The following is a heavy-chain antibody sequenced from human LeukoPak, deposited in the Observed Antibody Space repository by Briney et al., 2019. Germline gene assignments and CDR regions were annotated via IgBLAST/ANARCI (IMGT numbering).Heavy chain of an antibody. V-gene: IGHV4-59*01. D-gene: IGHD1-26*01. CDR2: IYYSGST. J-gene: IGHJ4*02. CDR1: GGSISSYY. Sequence: PSETLSLTCTVSGGSISSYYWSWNRQPPGKGLEWIGYIYYSGSTNYNPSLKSRVTISVDTSKNQFSLKLSSVTAADTAVYYCARALGATWGYFDYWGQGTLVTVSS. CDR3: ARALGATWGYFDY.